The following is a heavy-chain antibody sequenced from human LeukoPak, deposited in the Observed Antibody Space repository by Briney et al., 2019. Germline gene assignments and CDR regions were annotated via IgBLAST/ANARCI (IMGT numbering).Heavy chain of an antibody. CDR2: IRASGGRT. CDR1: GFSFNNYD. D-gene: IGHD3-16*01. V-gene: IGHV3-23*01. CDR3: ARGGSLIITFGGGNKWFDS. Sequence: GGSLRLSCTASGFSFNNYDMSWVRQAPGKGLEWVSSIRASGGRTYYTDSVKGRFTISRDNSENTLYLQMNSLRAEDTAVYYCARGGSLIITFGGGNKWFDSWGQGTLVTVSS. J-gene: IGHJ5*01.